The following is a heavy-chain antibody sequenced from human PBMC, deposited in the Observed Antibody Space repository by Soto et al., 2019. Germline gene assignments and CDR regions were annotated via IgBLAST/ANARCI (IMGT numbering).Heavy chain of an antibody. CDR3: ATHRGSAHFLIAPFHS. Sequence: GSLSPSCAASGFTFSSYAMSWVRQAPGKGLEWVSAITGSGDYTYYADSVRGRLTISRDNSKNMLFLQMSSLRVEDTSVYYCATHRGSAHFLIAPFHSWGQGTLVTVSS. V-gene: IGHV3-23*01. CDR2: ITGSGDYT. D-gene: IGHD2-15*01. J-gene: IGHJ4*02. CDR1: GFTFSSYA.